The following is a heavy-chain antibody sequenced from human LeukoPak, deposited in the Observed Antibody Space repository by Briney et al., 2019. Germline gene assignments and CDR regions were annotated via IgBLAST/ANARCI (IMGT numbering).Heavy chain of an antibody. CDR1: GYNFSNYW. CDR2: IYPNDSDT. CDR3: ARPNITYYYDSSGYDGFDV. V-gene: IGHV5-51*01. D-gene: IGHD3-22*01. Sequence: GDSLKISCKGSGYNFSNYWIAWVRQMPGNGLEWMGIIYPNDSDTRYRPSFQGQVSISADKSINTAYLQWSSLKASDTAMYFCARPNITYYYDSSGYDGFDVWGQGTMVTVSS. J-gene: IGHJ3*01.